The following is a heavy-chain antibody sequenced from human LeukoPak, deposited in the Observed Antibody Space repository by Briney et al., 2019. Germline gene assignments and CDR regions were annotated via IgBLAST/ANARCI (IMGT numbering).Heavy chain of an antibody. CDR1: GGSISSSSYY. CDR2: IYYSGST. D-gene: IGHD6-13*01. CDR3: ANLKAAAGTNWFDP. J-gene: IGHJ5*02. V-gene: IGHV4-39*01. Sequence: SETLSLTCTVSGGSISSSSYYWGWIRQPPGKGLEWIGSIYYSGSTYYNPSLKSRVTISVDTSKNQFSLKLRFVTAADTAVYYCANLKAAAGTNWFDPWGQGTLVTVSS.